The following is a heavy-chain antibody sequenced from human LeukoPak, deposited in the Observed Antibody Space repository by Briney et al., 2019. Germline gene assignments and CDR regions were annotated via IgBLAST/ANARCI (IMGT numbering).Heavy chain of an antibody. V-gene: IGHV3-30*18. CDR2: ISYDGSNK. CDR1: GFTFSSYG. CDR3: SKAGEPYYYDSTFHH. D-gene: IGHD3-22*01. J-gene: IGHJ5*02. Sequence: SLTLSCAASGFTFSSYGIHSVRQAPGKGLEWVAVISYDGSNKYYADSVKGRFTISRDNSKNTLYLQMNSLRAEDTAVYYCSKAGEPYYYDSTFHHWCQGTLVTVSS.